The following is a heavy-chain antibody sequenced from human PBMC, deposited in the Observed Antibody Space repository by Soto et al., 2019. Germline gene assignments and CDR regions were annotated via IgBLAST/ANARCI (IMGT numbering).Heavy chain of an antibody. V-gene: IGHV1-69*01. CDR3: ARPRRDRNYYSGMAV. Sequence: QVQLVQSGAEMQQPGASVRVSCKASGGTFSKYAFSWVRQAPGQGLEWLGGTIPMFGTPNYAQKFQGRVAISADESTATAYMELSTLRSEDTAVYFCARPRRDRNYYSGMAVWGQGTTVTVCS. CDR2: TIPMFGTP. J-gene: IGHJ6*01. D-gene: IGHD3-22*01. CDR1: GGTFSKYA.